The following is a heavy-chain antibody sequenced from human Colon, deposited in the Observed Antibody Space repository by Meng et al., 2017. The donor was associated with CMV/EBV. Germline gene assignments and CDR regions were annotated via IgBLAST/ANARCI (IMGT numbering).Heavy chain of an antibody. D-gene: IGHD3-16*01. CDR1: GFTFSDYA. Sequence: GESLKISCAASGFTFSDYAMGWVRQAPGKGLDWVSAITGRSTDAYYADSVKGRFTIFRDHSNNTLYLQMNSLRAADTAVYFCAKESGYGFLGSNYFDSWGQGTLVTVSS. CDR3: AKESGYGFLGSNYFDS. CDR2: ITGRSTDA. V-gene: IGHV3-23*01. J-gene: IGHJ4*02.